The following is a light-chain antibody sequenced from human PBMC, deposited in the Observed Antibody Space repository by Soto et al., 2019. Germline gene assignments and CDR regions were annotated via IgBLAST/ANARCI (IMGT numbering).Light chain of an antibody. CDR3: ALYVGTGTVV. Sequence: QAVVSQEPSFSVSPGGTVTPTCGLTSGSVLTSYYPTWYQQTPGQAPRTLIYSTNIRSSGVPDRFSGSILGNKAALTITGAQADDESDYYCALYVGTGTVVFGGGTKLTVL. V-gene: IGLV8-61*01. CDR2: STN. J-gene: IGLJ2*01. CDR1: SGSVLTSYY.